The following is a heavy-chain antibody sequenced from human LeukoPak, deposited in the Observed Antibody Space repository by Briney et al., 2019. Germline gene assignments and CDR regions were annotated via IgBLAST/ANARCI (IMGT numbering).Heavy chain of an antibody. V-gene: IGHV1-58*01. CDR2: ILVGSDNT. D-gene: IGHD4-17*01. Sequence: SVKVSCKASGFTFATSAVQWVRQARGQRLEWIGWILVGSDNTNYAQKFQERVTITRDMSTSTAYMELSSLRSEDTAVYYCAATLTVTMGGTYYGMDVWGQGTTVTVSS. CDR3: AATLTVTMGGTYYGMDV. J-gene: IGHJ6*02. CDR1: GFTFATSA.